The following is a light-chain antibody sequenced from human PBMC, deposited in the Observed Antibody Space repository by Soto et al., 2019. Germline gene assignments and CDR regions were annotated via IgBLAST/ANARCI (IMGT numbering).Light chain of an antibody. Sequence: QYVLTQPRSVSGSPGQSVAISCTGTSSDVGGYNFVSWYQQHPGKAPELIIYDVSKRPSGVPDRFSGSKSGNTASLTLSGLQAEDEADYYCCSYAGSYTLWVFGGGTKLTVL. CDR1: SSDVGGYNF. V-gene: IGLV2-11*01. J-gene: IGLJ3*02. CDR2: DVS. CDR3: CSYAGSYTLWV.